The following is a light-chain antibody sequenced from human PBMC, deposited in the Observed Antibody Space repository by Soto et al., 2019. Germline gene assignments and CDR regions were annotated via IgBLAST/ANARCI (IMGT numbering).Light chain of an antibody. Sequence: EKVMTQSPATLSVSPGDRATLSCRAIQSVRSNLACYQQKPGQPPRLLIYDASTRPSRIPSRFSCIASGTEDTLTTSRLKSEDFAVYYCQQYDNWPRTFGQGTKVDIK. V-gene: IGKV3-15*01. CDR2: DAS. CDR1: QSVRSN. CDR3: QQYDNWPRT. J-gene: IGKJ1*01.